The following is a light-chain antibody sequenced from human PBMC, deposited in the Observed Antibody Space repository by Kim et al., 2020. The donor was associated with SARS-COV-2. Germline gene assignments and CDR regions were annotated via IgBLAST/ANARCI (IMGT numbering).Light chain of an antibody. CDR2: QDD. Sequence: SYELTQPPSVSVSPGQTASITCSGDKLGDKFVDWYQQKPGQSPVLVIFQDDKRPSGIPERFSGSNSGNTATLTISGTQAVDEADYYCQAWDSSAPYVFGTGTKVTDL. J-gene: IGLJ1*01. CDR3: QAWDSSAPYV. V-gene: IGLV3-1*01. CDR1: KLGDKF.